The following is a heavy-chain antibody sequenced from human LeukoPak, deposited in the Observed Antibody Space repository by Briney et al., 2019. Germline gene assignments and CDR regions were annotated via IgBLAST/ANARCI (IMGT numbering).Heavy chain of an antibody. CDR1: GGTFSSYA. V-gene: IGHV1-69*05. CDR2: IIPIFGTA. D-gene: IGHD2-21*01. Sequence: GASVKVSCKASGGTFSSYAISWVRQAPGQGLEWMGGIIPIFGTANYAQKFQGRVTMTRDTSTSTVYMELSSLRSEDTAVYYCARNTYSFDYWGQGTLVTVSS. J-gene: IGHJ4*02. CDR3: ARNTYSFDY.